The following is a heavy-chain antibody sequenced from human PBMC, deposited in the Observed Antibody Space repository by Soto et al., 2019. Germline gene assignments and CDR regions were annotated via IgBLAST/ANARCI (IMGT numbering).Heavy chain of an antibody. J-gene: IGHJ4*02. V-gene: IGHV4-4*02. CDR3: ARGERQQQRDC. CDR1: GDSISSSKW. Sequence: QVQLQESGPGLVKPSGTLSLTCAVSGDSISSSKWWSWVRQPPGKGLEWIGEIYHSGSTNYNPSLKGRVIISVEESKTQCSLKLSSVTDADTAVYYCARGERQQQRDCWGKGTLVTVSS. D-gene: IGHD6-13*01. CDR2: IYHSGST.